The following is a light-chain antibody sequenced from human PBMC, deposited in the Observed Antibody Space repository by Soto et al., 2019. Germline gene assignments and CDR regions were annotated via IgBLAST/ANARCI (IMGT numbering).Light chain of an antibody. CDR2: GAS. J-gene: IGKJ4*01. V-gene: IGKV3-20*01. CDR1: QTVSSSY. Sequence: EILLTQSPGTLSLSPGERATLSCRASQTVSSSYLAWYQQRPGQAPRLLMYGASSRATGISDRFSGSGSGTDFTLTISRLEPEDFAVYYCQQFVSSPLTFGGGTKVDIK. CDR3: QQFVSSPLT.